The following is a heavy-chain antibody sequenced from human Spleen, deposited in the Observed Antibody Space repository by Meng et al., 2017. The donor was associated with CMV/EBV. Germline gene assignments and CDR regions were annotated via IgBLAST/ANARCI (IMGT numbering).Heavy chain of an antibody. Sequence: SNLWTWVRQVPGKGLEWIREIYHSGGTNCDPSHKSRITISVDKFKNQFSLKLGSVTAADKAVYYCARIERRRILKYCGSDCSTTDYWGQGTLVTVSS. V-gene: IGHV4-4*02. CDR3: ARIERRRILKYCGSDCSTTDY. J-gene: IGHJ4*02. D-gene: IGHD2-21*02. CDR1: SNL. CDR2: IYHSGGT.